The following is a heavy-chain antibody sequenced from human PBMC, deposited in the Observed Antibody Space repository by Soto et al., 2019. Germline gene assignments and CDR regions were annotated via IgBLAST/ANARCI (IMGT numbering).Heavy chain of an antibody. V-gene: IGHV3-33*01. Sequence: GGSLRLSCAASGFTFSSYGMHWVRQAPGKGLEWVAVIWYDGSNKYYADSVKGRFTISRDNSKNTLYLQMNSLRAEDTAVYYCARVAAAQYPYSSGPFDYWGQGTLVTVSS. CDR1: GFTFSSYG. D-gene: IGHD6-19*01. CDR3: ARVAAAQYPYSSGPFDY. CDR2: IWYDGSNK. J-gene: IGHJ4*02.